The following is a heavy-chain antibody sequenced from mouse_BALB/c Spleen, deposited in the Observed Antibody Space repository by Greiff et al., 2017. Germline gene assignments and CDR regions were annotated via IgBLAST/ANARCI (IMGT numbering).Heavy chain of an antibody. CDR1: GFSLTSYG. V-gene: IGHV2-9*02. CDR2: IWAGGST. D-gene: IGHD2-4*01. CDR3: ARRNDYDDVYYAMDY. J-gene: IGHJ4*01. Sequence: EQLVESGPGLVAPSQSLSITCTVSGFSLTSYGVHWVRQPPGKGLEWLGVIWAGGSTNYNSALMSRLSISKDNSKSQVFLKMNSLQTDDTAMYYCARRNDYDDVYYAMDYWGQGTSVTVSS.